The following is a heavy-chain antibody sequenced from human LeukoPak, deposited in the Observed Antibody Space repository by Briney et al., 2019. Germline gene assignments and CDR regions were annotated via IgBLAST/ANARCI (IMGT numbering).Heavy chain of an antibody. V-gene: IGHV4-34*01. Sequence: SETLSLTCAVYGGSFSGYYWSWIRQPPGKGLEWIGEINHSGSTNYNPSLKSRVTISVDTSRNQFSLKLSSVTAADTAVYYCARGRQGITISGVARNWFDPWGQGTLVTVSS. CDR1: GGSFSGYY. D-gene: IGHD3-3*01. CDR3: ARGRQGITISGVARNWFDP. J-gene: IGHJ5*02. CDR2: INHSGST.